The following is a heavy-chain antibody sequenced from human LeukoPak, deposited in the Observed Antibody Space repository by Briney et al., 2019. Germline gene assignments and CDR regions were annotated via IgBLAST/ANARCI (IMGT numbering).Heavy chain of an antibody. CDR3: TRDLTEYVGASAD. Sequence: GGSLRLSCAGSGFPFSSDAMNWVRQAPGKGLEWVASISGSTGSTQYADSVKGRFTVSRDNSKNTLYLQMNSLRADDTAVYYCTRDLTEYVGASADWGQGTLVTVSS. V-gene: IGHV3-23*01. D-gene: IGHD1-26*01. J-gene: IGHJ4*02. CDR2: ISGSTGST. CDR1: GFPFSSDA.